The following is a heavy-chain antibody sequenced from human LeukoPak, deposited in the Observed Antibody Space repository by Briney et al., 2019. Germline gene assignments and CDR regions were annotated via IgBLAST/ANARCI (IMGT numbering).Heavy chain of an antibody. CDR2: IGGTSGYT. J-gene: IGHJ4*02. Sequence: GGSLRLSCAASGFTFSSYAMGWVRQAPGTGLEWVSNIGGTSGYTYYADSVKGRFSISRDNSKNTLYLQMNSLRVDDTALYYCARVPAPGYTNTNYFDCRGQGTLVTVSS. CDR1: GFTFSSYA. D-gene: IGHD5-12*01. CDR3: ARVPAPGYTNTNYFDC. V-gene: IGHV3-23*01.